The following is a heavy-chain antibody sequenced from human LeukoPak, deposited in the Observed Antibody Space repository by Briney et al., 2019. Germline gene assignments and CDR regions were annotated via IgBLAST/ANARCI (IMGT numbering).Heavy chain of an antibody. J-gene: IGHJ4*02. CDR3: ARGASGWILAI. Sequence: SETLSLTCAVYGGSFSGYYWSWIRQPPGKGLEWIGEIYHSGSSNYNPSLKSRVTISVDTSKNQFSLNLSSVAAADTAVYYCARGASGWILAIWGQGILVTVSS. CDR1: GGSFSGYY. D-gene: IGHD6-19*01. V-gene: IGHV4-34*01. CDR2: IYHSGSS.